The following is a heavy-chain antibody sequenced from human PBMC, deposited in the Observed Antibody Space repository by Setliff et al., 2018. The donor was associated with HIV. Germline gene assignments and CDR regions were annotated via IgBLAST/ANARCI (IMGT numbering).Heavy chain of an antibody. CDR2: IAYDGRNK. V-gene: IGHV3-30*04. CDR3: ARLGGAGYYSES. J-gene: IGHJ4*02. CDR1: EFPFSSHT. D-gene: IGHD3-16*01. Sequence: GGSLRLSCAASEFPFSSHTMHWVRQAPGKGLEWVGVIAYDGRNKYYADSVRGRFTISRDNSKNTLYLQMNSLRTEDTAVYYCARLGGAGYYSESWGQGTVVTVSS.